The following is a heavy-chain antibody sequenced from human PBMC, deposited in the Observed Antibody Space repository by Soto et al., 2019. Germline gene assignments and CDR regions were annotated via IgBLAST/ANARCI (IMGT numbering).Heavy chain of an antibody. CDR2: MNPNSGNT. CDR3: ARPPTSLTDYYYGMDV. D-gene: IGHD4-17*01. CDR1: GYTFTSYD. V-gene: IGHV1-8*01. Sequence: QVQLVQSGAEVKKPGASVKVSCKASGYTFTSYDINWVRQATGQGLEWMGWMNPNSGNTGYAQKFQGRVTMTRNTSISAAYMELSSLRAEDTAVYYCARPPTSLTDYYYGMDVWGQGTTVTVSS. J-gene: IGHJ6*02.